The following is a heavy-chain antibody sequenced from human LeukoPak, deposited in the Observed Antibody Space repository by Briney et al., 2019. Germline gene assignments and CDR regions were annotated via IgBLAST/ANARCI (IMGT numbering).Heavy chain of an antibody. CDR2: IRSDGSIK. CDR1: GFTFSSYG. J-gene: IGHJ4*02. D-gene: IGHD5-18*01. V-gene: IGHV3-30*02. Sequence: PGGSLRLSCAASGFTFSSYGMHWVRQAPGKGLEWVAFIRSDGSIKYYTESLKGRFTISRDNSKNTLYLQMNSLRAEDTAVYFCAKDLDGDTAMTTDYWGQGTLVTVSS. CDR3: AKDLDGDTAMTTDY.